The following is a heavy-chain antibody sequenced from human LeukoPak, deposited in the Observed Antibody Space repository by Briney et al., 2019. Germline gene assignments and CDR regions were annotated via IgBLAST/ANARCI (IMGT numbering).Heavy chain of an antibody. Sequence: ASVKVSCKASGYTFTGYYMHWVRQAPGQGLEWMGWINPNSGGTNYAQKFQGRVTMTRDTSISTAYMELSRLRSDDTAVYYCARDGGSYYDILTGYPGDAFDIWGQGTMVTVSS. CDR1: GYTFTGYY. CDR3: ARDGGSYYDILTGYPGDAFDI. D-gene: IGHD3-9*01. V-gene: IGHV1-2*02. J-gene: IGHJ3*02. CDR2: INPNSGGT.